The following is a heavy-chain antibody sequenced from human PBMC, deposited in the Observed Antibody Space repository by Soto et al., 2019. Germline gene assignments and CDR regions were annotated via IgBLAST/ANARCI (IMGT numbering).Heavy chain of an antibody. J-gene: IGHJ4*02. D-gene: IGHD1-20*01. CDR2: ISYDGSNK. V-gene: IGHV3-30*18. CDR3: ANSPRYNWNYVDY. Sequence: QVQLVESGGGVVQPGRSLRLSCAASGFTFSSYGMHWVRQAPGKGLEWVAVISYDGSNKYYADSVKGRFTISRDNSKNTLYLQMNSLRAEDTAVYYCANSPRYNWNYVDYWGQGTLVTVSS. CDR1: GFTFSSYG.